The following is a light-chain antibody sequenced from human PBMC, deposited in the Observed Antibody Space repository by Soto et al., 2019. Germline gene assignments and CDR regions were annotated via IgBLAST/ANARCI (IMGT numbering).Light chain of an antibody. V-gene: IGKV1-5*03. CDR1: RSISSW. Sequence: DIQMTQSPSTLSASLGDRVTITCRASRSISSWLAWYQQKPGKAPKLLIYKASSLESGVPSRFSGSGSGTEFTLTVSSLQPDDFATYYCQQYNSYWTFGQGTKVDIK. CDR2: KAS. CDR3: QQYNSYWT. J-gene: IGKJ1*01.